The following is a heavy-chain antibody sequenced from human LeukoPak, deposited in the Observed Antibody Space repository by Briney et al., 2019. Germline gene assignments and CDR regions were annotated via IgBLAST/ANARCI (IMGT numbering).Heavy chain of an antibody. D-gene: IGHD4-23*01. CDR2: IYPDDSDT. J-gene: IGHJ4*02. Sequence: GESLKISCKGSGYSFTNYWIGWVRQMPGKGLEWMGIIYPDDSDTRYSPSFEGQVIISVDKSISTAYLQWSSLKASDTAIYYCAREDYTDNFPRYWGQGTLVTVSS. CDR3: AREDYTDNFPRY. V-gene: IGHV5-51*01. CDR1: GYSFTNYW.